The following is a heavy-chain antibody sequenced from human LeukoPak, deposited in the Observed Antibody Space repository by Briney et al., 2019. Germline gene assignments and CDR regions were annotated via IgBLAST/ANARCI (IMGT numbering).Heavy chain of an antibody. CDR2: IYYSGST. J-gene: IGHJ5*02. CDR1: GDSVSSYY. Sequence: SETLSLTCTVSGDSVSSYYWSWIRQPPGKGLEWIGYIYYSGSTNYNPSLKSRVTISVDTSKNQFSLKLSPVTAADTAVYYCVRVRSWFDPWGQGTLVTVSS. V-gene: IGHV4-59*02. CDR3: VRVRSWFDP.